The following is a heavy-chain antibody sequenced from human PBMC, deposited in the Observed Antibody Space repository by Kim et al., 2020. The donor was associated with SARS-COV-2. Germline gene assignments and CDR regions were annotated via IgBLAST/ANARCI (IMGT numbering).Heavy chain of an antibody. Sequence: GGSLRLSCAASGFTFTNHGMHWVRQAPGEGLEWVAVVWYDGTDKYYADSVKGRFTISRDNSKATVYLQMNSLRAEDTAVYFCAREGIQSRSPFDYWGQGTLVTVSS. D-gene: IGHD1-1*01. J-gene: IGHJ4*02. CDR3: AREGIQSRSPFDY. V-gene: IGHV3-33*01. CDR1: GFTFTNHG. CDR2: VWYDGTDK.